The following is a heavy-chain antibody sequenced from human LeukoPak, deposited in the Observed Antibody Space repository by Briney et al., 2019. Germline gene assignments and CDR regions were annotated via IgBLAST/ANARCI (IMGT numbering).Heavy chain of an antibody. Sequence: GGSLRLSCAASGFTFSNYGMNWVRQAPGKGLEWVSYISSSSDAIYYADSVKGRFTISRDNAKNSLYLEMNSLRDEDTAVYYCAGAMRSGYDYWGQGTLVTVSS. V-gene: IGHV3-48*02. J-gene: IGHJ4*02. CDR2: ISSSSDAI. CDR3: AGAMRSGYDY. CDR1: GFTFSNYG. D-gene: IGHD5-12*01.